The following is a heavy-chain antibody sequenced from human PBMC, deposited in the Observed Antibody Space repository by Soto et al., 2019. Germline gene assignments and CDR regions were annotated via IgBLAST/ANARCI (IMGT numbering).Heavy chain of an antibody. CDR3: ASLLLWLGELFPHYYGMDV. J-gene: IGHJ6*02. CDR2: IIPILGIA. CDR1: GGTFSSYT. V-gene: IGHV1-69*02. D-gene: IGHD3-10*01. Sequence: QVQLVQSGAEVKKPGSSVKVSCKASGGTFSSYTISWVRQAPGQGLEWMGRIIPILGIANYAQKFQDRVTMTADKSTSTANMELSSLRSEDTAVYYCASLLLWLGELFPHYYGMDVWGQGTTVTVSS.